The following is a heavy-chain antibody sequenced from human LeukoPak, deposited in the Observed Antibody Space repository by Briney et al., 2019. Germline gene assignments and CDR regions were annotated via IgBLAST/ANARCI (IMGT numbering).Heavy chain of an antibody. D-gene: IGHD3-9*01. CDR1: GGSFSGYY. CDR3: ARVGRLDYDILTGYILYYYYYYMDV. V-gene: IGHV4-34*01. Sequence: SETLSLTCAVYGGSFSGYYWSWIRQPPGKGLEWIGEINHSGSTNYNPSLKSRVTISVGTSKNQFSLKLSSVTAADTAVCYCARVGRLDYDILTGYILYYYYYYMDVWGKGTTVTVSS. J-gene: IGHJ6*03. CDR2: INHSGST.